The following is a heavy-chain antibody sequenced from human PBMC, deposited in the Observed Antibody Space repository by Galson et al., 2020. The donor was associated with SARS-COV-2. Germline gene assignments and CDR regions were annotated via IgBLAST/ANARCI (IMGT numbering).Heavy chain of an antibody. CDR1: GFTFSSYS. CDR3: ARDGYYDILTVYYSA. J-gene: IGHJ4*02. CDR2: ISSSSSYI. D-gene: IGHD3-9*01. Sequence: TGGSLRLSCAASGFTFSSYSMNWVRQAPGTGLEWVSSISSSSSYIYYADSVKGRFTISRDNAKNSLYLQMNSLRAEDTAVYYCARDGYYDILTVYYSAWGQGTLVTVSS. V-gene: IGHV3-21*01.